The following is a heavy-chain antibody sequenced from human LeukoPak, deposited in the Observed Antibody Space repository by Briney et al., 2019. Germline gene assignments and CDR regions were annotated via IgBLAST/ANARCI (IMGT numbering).Heavy chain of an antibody. V-gene: IGHV3-23*01. J-gene: IGHJ4*02. Sequence: GGSLRLSCAGSGFSFSKYAASWVRQAPGKGLEWVSGMTGGGATYHADSVEGRFVISRDNSKNTVYLQMNSLRVEDTALYFCAKDKIVGDGRWDFDYWGQGTLVTVSS. CDR3: AKDKIVGDGRWDFDY. CDR2: MTGGGAT. CDR1: GFSFSKYA. D-gene: IGHD3-10*01.